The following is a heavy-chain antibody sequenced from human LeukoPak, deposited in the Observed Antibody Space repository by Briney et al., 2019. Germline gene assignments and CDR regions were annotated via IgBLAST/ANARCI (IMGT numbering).Heavy chain of an antibody. D-gene: IGHD6-19*01. CDR1: GGTFSSYA. CDR3: ARARIAVAGFWFDP. CDR2: INPDSGGT. V-gene: IGHV1-18*01. Sequence: ASVKVSCKASGGTFSSYAISWVRQAPGQGLEWMGWINPDSGGTNYAQKLQGRVTMTTDTSTSTAYMELRSLRSDDTAVYYCARARIAVAGFWFDPWGQGTLVTVSS. J-gene: IGHJ5*02.